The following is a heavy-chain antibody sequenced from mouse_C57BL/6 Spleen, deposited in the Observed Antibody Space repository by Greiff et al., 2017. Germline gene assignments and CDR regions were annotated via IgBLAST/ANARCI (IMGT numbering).Heavy chain of an antibody. CDR3: ARYMGGFLYAMDY. CDR2: IRNKANGYTT. Sequence: EVQVVESGGGLVQPGGSLSLSCAASGFTITDYYMSWVRQPPGKALEWLGFIRNKANGYTTEYSASVKARFTISRDNSQSILYLQMNALRAEDSATYYCARYMGGFLYAMDYWGQGTSVTVSS. J-gene: IGHJ4*01. V-gene: IGHV7-3*01. D-gene: IGHD1-1*02. CDR1: GFTITDYY.